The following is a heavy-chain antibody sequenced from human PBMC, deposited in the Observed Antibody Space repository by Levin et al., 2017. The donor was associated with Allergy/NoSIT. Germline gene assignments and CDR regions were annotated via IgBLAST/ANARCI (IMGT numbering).Heavy chain of an antibody. CDR3: ARGGPPNYDYNWGSYRDGYSDY. CDR1: GFTFGDYA. V-gene: IGHV3-49*04. J-gene: IGHJ4*02. D-gene: IGHD3-16*02. CDR2: IRNKAHGGTT. Sequence: LAGGSLRLSCTGSGFTFGDYAMSWVRQAPGKGLEWVGFIRNKAHGGTTEYAASVKGRLTISRDDSKSIAYLQMNSLKTEDTAVYFCARGGPPNYDYNWGSYRDGYSDYWGQGTLVTVSS.